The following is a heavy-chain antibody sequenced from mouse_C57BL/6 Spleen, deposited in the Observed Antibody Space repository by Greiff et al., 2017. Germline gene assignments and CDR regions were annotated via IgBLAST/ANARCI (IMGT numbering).Heavy chain of an antibody. CDR1: GYTFTSYW. V-gene: IGHV1-72*01. CDR2: IDPNSGGT. Sequence: VKQSCKASGYTFTSYWMHWVKQRPGRGLEWIGRIDPNSGGTKYNEKFKSKATLTVDKPSSTAYMQLSSLTSEDSAVYYCARGIYYAYYYAMDYWGQGTSVTVSS. CDR3: ARGIYYAYYYAMDY. J-gene: IGHJ4*01. D-gene: IGHD2-1*01.